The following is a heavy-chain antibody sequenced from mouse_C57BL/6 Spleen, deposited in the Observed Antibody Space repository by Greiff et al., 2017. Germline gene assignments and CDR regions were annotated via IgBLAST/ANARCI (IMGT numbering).Heavy chain of an antibody. D-gene: IGHD1-1*01. CDR2: IDPANGNT. CDR3: APITTVVSYWYFDV. J-gene: IGHJ1*03. Sequence: VQLKQSVAELVRPGASVKLSCTASGFNIKNTYIHWVKQRPEQGLEWIGRIDPANGNTKYAPKFQGKATITADKSSNTAYLQLSSLTSEDTAIYYCAPITTVVSYWYFDVWGTGTTVTVSS. CDR1: GFNIKNTY. V-gene: IGHV14-3*01.